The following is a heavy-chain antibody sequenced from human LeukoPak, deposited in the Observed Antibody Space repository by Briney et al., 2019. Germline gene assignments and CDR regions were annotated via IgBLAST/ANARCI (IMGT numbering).Heavy chain of an antibody. Sequence: PSETLSLTCTVSGGSISTYYWTWIRQSAGKGLEWIGRIYTDGSTSYNPSLKSRVTTSVDNSKNQFSLKLSSVTAADTAVYYCARPYRVGGSFPFDIWGQGTMVTVSS. CDR3: ARPYRVGGSFPFDI. D-gene: IGHD3-16*02. J-gene: IGHJ3*02. CDR1: GGSISTYY. V-gene: IGHV4-4*07. CDR2: IYTDGST.